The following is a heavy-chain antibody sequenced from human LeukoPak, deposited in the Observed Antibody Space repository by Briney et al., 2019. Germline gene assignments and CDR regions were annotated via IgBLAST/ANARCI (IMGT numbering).Heavy chain of an antibody. V-gene: IGHV3-53*01. CDR2: IYSGGST. Sequence: GGTLRLSCAASGFTFSSYGMSWVRQAPGKGLEWVSVIYSGGSTYYADSVKGRFTISRDNSKNTLYLQMNSLRAEDTAVYYCARVTGGWGQGTMVTVSS. D-gene: IGHD1-26*01. J-gene: IGHJ3*01. CDR1: GFTFSSYG. CDR3: ARVTGG.